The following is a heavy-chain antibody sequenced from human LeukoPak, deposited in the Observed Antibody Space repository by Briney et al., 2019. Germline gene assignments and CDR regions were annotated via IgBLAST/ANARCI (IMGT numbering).Heavy chain of an antibody. CDR1: GYTFTGYY. Sequence: ASVKVSCKASGYTFTGYYMHWVRQAPGQGLEWMGWINPNSGGTNYAQKFQGRVTMTRDTSISTAYMELSSLRSDDTAVYYCSTEDKFCTTPKCGVYWGQGTLVTVSS. D-gene: IGHD2-15*01. V-gene: IGHV1-2*02. J-gene: IGHJ4*02. CDR3: STEDKFCTTPKCGVY. CDR2: INPNSGGT.